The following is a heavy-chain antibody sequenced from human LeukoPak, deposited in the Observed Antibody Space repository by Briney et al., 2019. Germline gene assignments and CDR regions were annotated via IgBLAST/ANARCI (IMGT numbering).Heavy chain of an antibody. J-gene: IGHJ6*02. CDR1: GFTFSNYA. CDR2: LSGSGGST. Sequence: GGSLTLSCAASGFTFSNYAMSWVRQTPGKGLEWVSALSGSGGSTYYADSVKGRFTISRDNSKNTLYLQMNSLRAEDTAVYYCAQVRGYMDVWGQGTTVTVSS. D-gene: IGHD2-15*01. V-gene: IGHV3-23*01. CDR3: AQVRGYMDV.